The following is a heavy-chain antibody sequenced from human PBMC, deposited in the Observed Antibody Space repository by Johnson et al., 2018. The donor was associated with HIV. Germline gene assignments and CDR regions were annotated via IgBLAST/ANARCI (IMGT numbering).Heavy chain of an antibody. J-gene: IGHJ3*02. Sequence: QVQLVESGGGVVQPGRSLRLSCAASGFTFSSYGMHWVRQAPGKGLEWVAVIWYDGSNKYYADSVKGRFTISRENSKNMLYLQMNSLGGEDTAVYYCARETDYGPPNAFDIWGQGTMVTVSS. D-gene: IGHD4-17*01. V-gene: IGHV3-33*01. CDR1: GFTFSSYG. CDR3: ARETDYGPPNAFDI. CDR2: IWYDGSNK.